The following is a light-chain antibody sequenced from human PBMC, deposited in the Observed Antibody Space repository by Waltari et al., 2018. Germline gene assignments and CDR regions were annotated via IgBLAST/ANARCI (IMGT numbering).Light chain of an antibody. CDR2: WAS. Sequence: EIVMTQSPASLAVSLGERATINCKSSQSVLYRSNNNNYLAWYQQKPGQPPKLLIYWASARESGVPDRFSGSGSGTDFTLTISSLQAEDVAVYYCQQYYSTPRSFGGGTKVVIK. CDR3: QQYYSTPRS. J-gene: IGKJ4*01. CDR1: QSVLYRSNNNNY. V-gene: IGKV4-1*01.